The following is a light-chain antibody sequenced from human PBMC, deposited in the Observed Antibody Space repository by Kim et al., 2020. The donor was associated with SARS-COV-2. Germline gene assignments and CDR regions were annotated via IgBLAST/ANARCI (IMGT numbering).Light chain of an antibody. J-gene: IGLJ1*01. CDR3: QTWDSSTAIV. CDR2: QDT. CDR1: RLGDKY. V-gene: IGLV3-1*01. Sequence: VSPGQTAPITCSGERLGDKYACWYQQKPGQSPVLVIYQDTKRPSGIPERFSGSNSGNTATLTISGTQAMDEADYYCQTWDSSTAIVFGTGTKVTVL.